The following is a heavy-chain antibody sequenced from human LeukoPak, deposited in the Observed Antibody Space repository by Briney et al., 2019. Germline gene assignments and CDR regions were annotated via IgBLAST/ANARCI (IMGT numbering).Heavy chain of an antibody. Sequence: GGPLRLSCAASGFTASSNYMSWLRQAPEKGLEWVSVIYSGGSTYYADSVKGRFTISRDNSKNTLYLQMNSLRAEDTAMYYCATSGIYPAFDIWGQGTMVTVSS. CDR3: ATSGIYPAFDI. CDR2: IYSGGST. V-gene: IGHV3-53*01. CDR1: GFTASSNY. D-gene: IGHD5-12*01. J-gene: IGHJ3*02.